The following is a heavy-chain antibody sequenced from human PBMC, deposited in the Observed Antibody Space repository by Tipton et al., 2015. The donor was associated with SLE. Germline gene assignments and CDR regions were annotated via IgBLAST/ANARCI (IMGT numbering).Heavy chain of an antibody. D-gene: IGHD3-3*01. CDR3: AREGYYDFG. Sequence: QLVQSGAEVKKPGSSVKVSCKAPGGSLSSSGISWVRQASGQGLEWMGGIMPIYGTANYAQKFQGRVTITADYSTSSVYMELSSLTYEDTAVYYCAREGYYDFGWGQGTLVTVSS. CDR1: GGSLSSSG. CDR2: IMPIYGTA. V-gene: IGHV1-69*01. J-gene: IGHJ4*02.